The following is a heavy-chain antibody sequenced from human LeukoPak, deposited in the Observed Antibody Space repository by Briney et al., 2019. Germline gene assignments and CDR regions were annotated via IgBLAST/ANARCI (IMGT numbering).Heavy chain of an antibody. Sequence: PSETLSLTCTVSGGSISSYYWSWIRQPPGKGLEWSGYIYYSGSTNYNPSLKSRVTISVDTSKNQFSLKLSSVTAADTAVYYCASTMGGTSFEYFDYWGQGTLVTVSS. CDR2: IYYSGST. CDR3: ASTMGGTSFEYFDY. J-gene: IGHJ4*02. V-gene: IGHV4-59*08. D-gene: IGHD2-2*01. CDR1: GGSISSYY.